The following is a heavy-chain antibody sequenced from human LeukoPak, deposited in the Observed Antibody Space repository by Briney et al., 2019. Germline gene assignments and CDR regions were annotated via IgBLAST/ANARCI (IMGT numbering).Heavy chain of an antibody. D-gene: IGHD1-26*01. CDR1: GGSISGYY. Sequence: SETLSLTCSVSGGSISGYYWSWIRQPPGKGLEWIGYIHYSGSTHYNPSLESRVTISVDTSKNQFSLKLGSVTAADTAVYYCARDLAREWDIRGGSDFWGQGTLVTVSS. CDR2: IHYSGST. J-gene: IGHJ4*02. CDR3: ARDLAREWDIRGGSDF. V-gene: IGHV4-59*12.